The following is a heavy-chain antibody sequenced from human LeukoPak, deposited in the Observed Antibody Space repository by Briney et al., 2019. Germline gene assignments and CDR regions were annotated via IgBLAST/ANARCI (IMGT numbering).Heavy chain of an antibody. V-gene: IGHV3-21*01. CDR2: ISSSSSYI. CDR1: GITLSSYS. CDR3: ARVRVRSSSRDWFDP. Sequence: GGSLRLSCAASGITLSSYSMNWVRQAPGKGLAWVSSISSSSSYIYYADSVKGRFTISRDNAKNSLYLQMNSLRAEDTAVYYCARVRVRSSSRDWFDPWGQGTLVTVSS. J-gene: IGHJ5*02. D-gene: IGHD6-13*01.